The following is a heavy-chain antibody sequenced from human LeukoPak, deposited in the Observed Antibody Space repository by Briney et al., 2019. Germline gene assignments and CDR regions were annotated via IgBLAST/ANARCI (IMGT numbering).Heavy chain of an antibody. CDR3: AREPGYYYGSGSLGNYYYYGMDV. V-gene: IGHV4-39*07. CDR2: IYYSGST. CDR1: GFSFSTYS. D-gene: IGHD3-10*01. J-gene: IGHJ6*02. Sequence: PGGSLRLSCAASGFSFSTYSLNWVRQAPGKGLEWIGSIYYSGSTYYNPSLKSRVTISVDTSKNQFSLKLSSVTAADTAVYYCAREPGYYYGSGSLGNYYYYGMDVWGQGTTVTVSS.